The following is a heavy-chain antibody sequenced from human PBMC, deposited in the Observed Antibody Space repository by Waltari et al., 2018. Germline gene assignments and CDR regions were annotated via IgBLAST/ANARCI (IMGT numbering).Heavy chain of an antibody. D-gene: IGHD6-19*01. Sequence: QVQLVESGGGVVQPGGSLRLPCAASGFTFSSYGMHWVRQAPGKGLEWVTFIRYDGTNKYYSDSVKGRFTISRDNSKNTLYLQMNSLRPEDTAVYYCAKDRGWPNYLDYWGQGTLVTVSS. CDR1: GFTFSSYG. V-gene: IGHV3-30*02. CDR3: AKDRGWPNYLDY. CDR2: IRYDGTNK. J-gene: IGHJ4*02.